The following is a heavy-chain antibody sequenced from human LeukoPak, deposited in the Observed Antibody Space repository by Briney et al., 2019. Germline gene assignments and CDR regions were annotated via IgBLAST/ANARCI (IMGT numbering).Heavy chain of an antibody. CDR2: IGTSSTDI. CDR1: GFTFSSYN. J-gene: IGHJ4*02. V-gene: IGHV3-21*01. Sequence: GGSLRLSCAASGFTFSSYNMNWVRQAPGKGLEWVSSIGTSSTDIYYADSVKGRFTISRDSAKNSVYLQMNSLRAEDTAVYYCARWATVTSILDYWGQGTLVTVSS. D-gene: IGHD4-11*01. CDR3: ARWATVTSILDY.